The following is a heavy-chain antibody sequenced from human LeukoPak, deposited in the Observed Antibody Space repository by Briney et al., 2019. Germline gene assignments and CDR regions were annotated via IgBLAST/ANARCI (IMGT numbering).Heavy chain of an antibody. Sequence: ASVKLSCKASGYTFTGYYMHWVRQAPGQGLEWMGWINPNSGGTNYAQKFQGRVTINRDTSMSTAYMELSRLRSDDTAVYYCARGSSTSFPPDYWGQGTLVTVSS. J-gene: IGHJ4*02. V-gene: IGHV1-2*02. CDR3: ARGSSTSFPPDY. D-gene: IGHD2-2*01. CDR1: GYTFTGYY. CDR2: INPNSGGT.